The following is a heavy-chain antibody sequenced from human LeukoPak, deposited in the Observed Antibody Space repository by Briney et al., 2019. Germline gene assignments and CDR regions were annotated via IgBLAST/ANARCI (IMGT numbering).Heavy chain of an antibody. CDR1: GGTFSSYA. D-gene: IGHD2-2*01. J-gene: IGHJ5*02. CDR3: AREVGGYCSSTSCRNWFDP. CDR2: IIPTFGTA. V-gene: IGHV1-69*05. Sequence: ASVKVSCKASGGTFSSYAISWVRQAPGQGLEWMGGIIPTFGTANYAQKFQGRVTITTDESTSTAYMELSSLRSEDTAVYYCAREVGGYCSSTSCRNWFDPWGQGTLVTVSS.